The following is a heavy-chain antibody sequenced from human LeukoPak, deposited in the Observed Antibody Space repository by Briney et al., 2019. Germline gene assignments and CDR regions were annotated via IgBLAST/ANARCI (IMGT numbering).Heavy chain of an antibody. D-gene: IGHD3-10*01. Sequence: GGSLRLSCTASGFTVSSNYMSWVRQAPGKGLEWVSVIYSGGNTYYADSVRGRFTISRDNSKNTVFLQMNSLRADDTAVYYWASGTTLVQGVIFYYWGQGTLVTVSS. CDR2: IYSGGNT. CDR1: GFTVSSNY. J-gene: IGHJ4*02. V-gene: IGHV3-53*01. CDR3: ASGTTLVQGVIFYY.